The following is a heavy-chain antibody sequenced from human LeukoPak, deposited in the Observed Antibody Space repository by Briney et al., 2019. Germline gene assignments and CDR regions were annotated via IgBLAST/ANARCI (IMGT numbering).Heavy chain of an antibody. V-gene: IGHV1-58*01. CDR3: AAPGGPYYDFWSGYYYYYGMDV. D-gene: IGHD3-3*01. CDR1: GFTFTSSA. CDR2: IVVGSGNT. J-gene: IGHJ6*02. Sequence: SVKVSCKASGFTFTSSAVQWVRQARGQRLEWIGWIVVGSGNTNYAQKFQERVTITRDMSTSTAYMELSSLRSEDTAVYYCAAPGGPYYDFWSGYYYYYGMDVCGQGTTVTVSS.